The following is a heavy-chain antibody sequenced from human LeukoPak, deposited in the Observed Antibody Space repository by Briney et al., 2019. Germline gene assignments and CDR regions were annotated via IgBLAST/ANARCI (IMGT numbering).Heavy chain of an antibody. CDR2: ISAYNGNT. J-gene: IGHJ3*02. CDR3: ARVETYYYDSSAPDDAFDI. Sequence: ASVKVSCKASGYTFTSYGISWVRQAPGHGLEWMGWISAYNGNTNYAQKLQGRVTMTTDTSTSTAYMELRSPRSDDTAVYDCARVETYYYDSSAPDDAFDIWGQGTMVTVSS. D-gene: IGHD3-22*01. CDR1: GYTFTSYG. V-gene: IGHV1-18*01.